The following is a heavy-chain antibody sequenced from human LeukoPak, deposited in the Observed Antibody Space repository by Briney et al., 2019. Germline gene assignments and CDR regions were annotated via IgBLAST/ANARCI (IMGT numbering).Heavy chain of an antibody. CDR1: GFTFSNYG. J-gene: IGHJ5*02. Sequence: GGSLRLSCAASGFTFSNYGISWVRQAPGKGLEWVSYISSSGSTIYYADSVKGRFTISRDNAKNSLYLQMNSLRAEDTAVYYCARGTPPLAYCGGDCYSPWFDPWGQGTLVTVSS. D-gene: IGHD2-21*02. CDR3: ARGTPPLAYCGGDCYSPWFDP. V-gene: IGHV3-48*04. CDR2: ISSSGSTI.